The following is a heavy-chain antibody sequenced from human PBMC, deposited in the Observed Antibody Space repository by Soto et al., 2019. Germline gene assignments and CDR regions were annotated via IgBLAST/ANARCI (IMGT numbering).Heavy chain of an antibody. Sequence: QVQLQESGPGLVKPSETLSLTCTVSGGSISSYYWSWIRQPPGKGLEWIGYIYYSGSTNYNPSLKSRVTISVDTSKNQFSLKLSSVTAADTAVYYCARDRGVGEIRYFDLWGRGTLVTVSS. D-gene: IGHD3-10*01. CDR3: ARDRGVGEIRYFDL. J-gene: IGHJ2*01. CDR1: GGSISSYY. V-gene: IGHV4-59*01. CDR2: IYYSGST.